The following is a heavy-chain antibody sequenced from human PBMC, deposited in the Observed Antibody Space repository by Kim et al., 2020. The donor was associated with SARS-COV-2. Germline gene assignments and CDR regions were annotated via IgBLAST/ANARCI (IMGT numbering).Heavy chain of an antibody. CDR1: GFSFSNYG. D-gene: IGHD1-1*01. Sequence: GGSLRLSCAASGFSFSNYGMEWVRQAPGKGLEWVAVIWYDGSNKFYADSVKGRFTISRDNSKNMVYLQMNSLTAEDTAVYHCARDRNKGSSYFAYWGQGTLVTVSS. CDR2: IWYDGSNK. V-gene: IGHV3-33*01. CDR3: ARDRNKGSSYFAY. J-gene: IGHJ4*02.